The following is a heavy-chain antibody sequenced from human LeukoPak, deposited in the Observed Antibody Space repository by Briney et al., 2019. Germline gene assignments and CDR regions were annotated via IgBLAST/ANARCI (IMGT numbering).Heavy chain of an antibody. J-gene: IGHJ5*02. Sequence: GGSLRLSCAASGFTFSSYSMNWVRQAPGKGLEWVSSISSSSSYIYYADSVKGRFIISRDNAKNSLYLQMNSLRAEDTAVYYCARERAAVAVAGTDPWGQGTLVTVSS. CDR2: ISSSSSYI. V-gene: IGHV3-21*01. CDR1: GFTFSSYS. D-gene: IGHD6-19*01. CDR3: ARERAAVAVAGTDP.